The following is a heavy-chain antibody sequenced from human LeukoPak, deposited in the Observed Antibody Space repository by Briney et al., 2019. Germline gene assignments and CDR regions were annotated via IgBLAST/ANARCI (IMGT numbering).Heavy chain of an antibody. J-gene: IGHJ4*02. V-gene: IGHV4-34*01. CDR3: ATARGGWYTIDY. Sequence: SETLSLTCTVSGGSNSGNYWSWIRQPPGKGLEWIGEINHSGSTNYNPSLKSRVTISVDTSKNQFSLKLSSVTAADTAVYYCATARGGWYTIDYWGQGTLVTVSS. CDR2: INHSGST. CDR1: GGSNSGNY. D-gene: IGHD6-19*01.